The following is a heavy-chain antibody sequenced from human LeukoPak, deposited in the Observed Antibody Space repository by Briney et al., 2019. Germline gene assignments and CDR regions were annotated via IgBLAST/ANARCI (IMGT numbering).Heavy chain of an antibody. Sequence: PGGSLRLSCAASGFTFSSYWMSWVRQAPGEGLLWVSQINSDGRATSCADPVKGRCTLSRDNARNMLYLEMNSLRVEDTAVYFCTRDHGLDVWGQGTTVTVSS. CDR1: GFTFSSYW. CDR2: INSDGRAT. J-gene: IGHJ6*02. CDR3: TRDHGLDV. V-gene: IGHV3-74*01.